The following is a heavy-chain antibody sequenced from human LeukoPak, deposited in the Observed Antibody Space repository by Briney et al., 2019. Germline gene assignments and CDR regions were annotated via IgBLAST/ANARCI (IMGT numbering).Heavy chain of an antibody. Sequence: ASVKVSCKASGYTFTSYGISWVRQAPGQGLEWMGWISAYNGNTNYAQKLQGRVTMTTDTSTSTAYMELRSLRSDDTAVYYCARVLSYSSGWYFFSPLGYFDYWGQGTLVTVSS. CDR2: ISAYNGNT. CDR3: ARVLSYSSGWYFFSPLGYFDY. D-gene: IGHD6-19*01. V-gene: IGHV1-18*01. J-gene: IGHJ4*02. CDR1: GYTFTSYG.